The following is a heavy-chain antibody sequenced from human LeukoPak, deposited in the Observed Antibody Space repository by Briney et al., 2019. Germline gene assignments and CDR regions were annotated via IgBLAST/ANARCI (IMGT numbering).Heavy chain of an antibody. J-gene: IGHJ6*03. CDR2: ISGSGGTT. CDR1: GFTFNTYA. CDR3: AKRSADKYYYYLDV. V-gene: IGHV3-23*01. Sequence: PGGSLRLSCAGSGFTFNTYAMTWFRQAPGKGLEWVAAISGSGGTTYYADSVKGRFTISRDNSNNTLFVQMNSLRAEDTAVYYCAKRSADKYYYYLDVWGKGTTVTVSS.